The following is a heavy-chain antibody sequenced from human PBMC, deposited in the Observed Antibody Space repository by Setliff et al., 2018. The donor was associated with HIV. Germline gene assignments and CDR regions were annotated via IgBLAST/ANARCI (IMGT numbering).Heavy chain of an antibody. CDR3: ANLWELGA. CDR2: ISGSGDRT. Sequence: GGSLRLSCAAPGLTFEYYAMTWVRQAPGKGLEWVSGISGSGDRTYYAPAVKGRFTISRDNARTSLFLEMRSLRDEDTAVYLCANLWELGAWGQGTLVTVSS. D-gene: IGHD3-16*01. J-gene: IGHJ5*02. CDR1: GLTFEYYA. V-gene: IGHV3-20*04.